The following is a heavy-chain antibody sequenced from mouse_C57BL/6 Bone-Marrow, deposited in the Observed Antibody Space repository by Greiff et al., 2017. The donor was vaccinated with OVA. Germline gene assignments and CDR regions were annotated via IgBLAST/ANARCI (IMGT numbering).Heavy chain of an antibody. J-gene: IGHJ3*01. CDR3: ATGTWFAY. CDR2: IYPGGGYT. CDR1: GYTFTNYW. V-gene: IGHV1-63*01. D-gene: IGHD4-1*01. Sequence: SGAELVRPGTSVKMSCKASGYTFTNYWIGWAKQRPGHGLEWIGDIYPGGGYTNYNEKFKGKATLTADKSSSTAYMQFSSLTSEDSAIYYCATGTWFAYWGQGTLVTVSA.